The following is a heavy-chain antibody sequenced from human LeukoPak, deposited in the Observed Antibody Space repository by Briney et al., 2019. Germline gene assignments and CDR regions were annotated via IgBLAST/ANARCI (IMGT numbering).Heavy chain of an antibody. V-gene: IGHV3-30*18. Sequence: GGSLRLSCVASGFTFSSYGMHWVRQAPGKGLEWVAVISYDGSNKYYADSVKGRFTISRDNSKNTLYLQMNSLRAEDTAVYYCAKDQTAYYDFWSGYWIDYWGQGTLVTVSS. J-gene: IGHJ4*02. CDR2: ISYDGSNK. D-gene: IGHD3-3*01. CDR1: GFTFSSYG. CDR3: AKDQTAYYDFWSGYWIDY.